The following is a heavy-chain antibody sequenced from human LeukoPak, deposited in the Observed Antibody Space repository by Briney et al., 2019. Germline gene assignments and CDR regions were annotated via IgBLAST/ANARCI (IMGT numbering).Heavy chain of an antibody. J-gene: IGHJ6*02. V-gene: IGHV1-69*13. CDR3: AGPAVVGSRVSRYYYGMDV. Sequence: SVKVSCKASGYTFTGYYMHWVRQAPGQGLEWMGGIIPIFGTANYAQKFQGRVTITADESTSTAYMELSSLRSEDTAVYYCAGPAVVGSRVSRYYYGMDVWGQGTTVTVSS. D-gene: IGHD6-13*01. CDR2: IIPIFGTA. CDR1: GYTFTGYY.